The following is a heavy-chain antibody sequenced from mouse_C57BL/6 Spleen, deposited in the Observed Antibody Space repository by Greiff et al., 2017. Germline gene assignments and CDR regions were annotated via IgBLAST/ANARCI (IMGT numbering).Heavy chain of an antibody. D-gene: IGHD2-3*01. Sequence: QVQLQQSGPELVKPGASVKISCKASGYAFSSSWMNWVKQRPGKGLEWIGRIYPGDGDTNYNGKFKGKATLTADKSSSTAYMQLSSLTSEDSAVYFCARGVTDSNFDYWGQGTTLTVSS. CDR1: GYAFSSSW. CDR2: IYPGDGDT. J-gene: IGHJ2*01. V-gene: IGHV1-82*01. CDR3: ARGVTDSNFDY.